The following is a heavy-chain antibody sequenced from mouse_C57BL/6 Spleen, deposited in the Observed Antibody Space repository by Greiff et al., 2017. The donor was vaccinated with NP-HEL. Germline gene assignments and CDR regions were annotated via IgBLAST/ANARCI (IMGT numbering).Heavy chain of an antibody. V-gene: IGHV1-80*01. CDR1: GYAFSSYW. CDR3: ARSRSYYYGSSPWFAY. J-gene: IGHJ3*01. CDR2: IDPGDGDT. Sequence: VQLQQSGAELVKPGASVKISCKASGYAFSSYWMNWVKQRPGKGLEWIGQIDPGDGDTNYNGKFKGKATLTADKSSSTAYMQLSSLTSEDSAVYFCARSRSYYYGSSPWFAYWGQGTLVTVSA. D-gene: IGHD1-1*01.